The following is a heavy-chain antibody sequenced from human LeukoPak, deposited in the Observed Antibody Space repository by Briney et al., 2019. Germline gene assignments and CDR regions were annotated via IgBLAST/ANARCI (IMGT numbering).Heavy chain of an antibody. V-gene: IGHV3-48*01. J-gene: IGHJ3*02. Sequence: PGGSLRLSCAASGFTFSSYSMNWVRQAPGKGLEWVSYISSSSSTIYYADSVKGRFTISRDNAKNSLYLQMNSLRAEDTAVYYCARAAKGDAFDIWGQGTMVTVSS. CDR2: ISSSSSTI. CDR3: ARAAKGDAFDI. CDR1: GFTFSSYS.